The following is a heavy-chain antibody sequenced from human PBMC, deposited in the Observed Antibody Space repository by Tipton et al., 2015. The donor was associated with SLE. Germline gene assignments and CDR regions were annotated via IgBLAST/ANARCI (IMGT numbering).Heavy chain of an antibody. J-gene: IGHJ3*02. CDR3: ARSIAAAVADAFDI. CDR1: GGSISSGSYY. D-gene: IGHD6-13*01. Sequence: TLSLTCTVSGGSISSGSYYWSWIWQPAGKGLEWIGRIYTSGSTNYNPSLKSRVTISVDTSKNQFSLKLSSVTAADTAVYYCARSIAAAVADAFDIWGQGTMVTVSS. CDR2: IYTSGST. V-gene: IGHV4-61*02.